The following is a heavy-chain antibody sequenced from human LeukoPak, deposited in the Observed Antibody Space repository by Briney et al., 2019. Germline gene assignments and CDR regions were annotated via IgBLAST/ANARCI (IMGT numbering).Heavy chain of an antibody. V-gene: IGHV4-59*11. CDR2: IHYSGTA. D-gene: IGHD6-13*01. J-gene: IGHJ6*03. CDR1: DGSISSHY. CDR3: AKDGQQLSYSTYYYMDV. Sequence: PSETLSLTCTLSDGSISSHYWSWIRQLPGKGLEWIGYIHYSGTADYNPSLKSRVIISVDTSKNQFSLNLRSATAADTALYYCAKDGQQLSYSTYYYMDVWGKGTTVTVSS.